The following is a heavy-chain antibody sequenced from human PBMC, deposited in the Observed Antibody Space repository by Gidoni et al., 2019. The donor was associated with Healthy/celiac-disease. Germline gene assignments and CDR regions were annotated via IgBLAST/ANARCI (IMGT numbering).Heavy chain of an antibody. CDR3: ARDPTQVPNTYYDILTGYYPAPHFDY. J-gene: IGHJ4*02. CDR2: ISSSSSTI. V-gene: IGHV3-48*02. CDR1: GFTFSSYS. D-gene: IGHD3-9*01. Sequence: EVQLVESGGGLVQPGGSLRLSCAASGFTFSSYSMNWVRQAPGKGLEWVSYISSSSSTIYYADSVKGRFTISRDNAKNSLYLQMNSLRDEDTAVYYCARDPTQVPNTYYDILTGYYPAPHFDYWGQGTLVTVSS.